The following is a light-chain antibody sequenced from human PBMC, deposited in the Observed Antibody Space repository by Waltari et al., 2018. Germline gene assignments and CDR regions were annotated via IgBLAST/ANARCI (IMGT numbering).Light chain of an antibody. J-gene: IGKJ5*01. Sequence: EIVLTQSPATLSVSLGERATLSCRASQSVSSYLAWYQQEPGQAPRLLIYGASNRATGIPARFSGSVSGTDFTLTISSLEPEDFAVYYCQQRSNWPLITFGQGTRLEIK. V-gene: IGKV3-11*01. CDR2: GAS. CDR3: QQRSNWPLIT. CDR1: QSVSSY.